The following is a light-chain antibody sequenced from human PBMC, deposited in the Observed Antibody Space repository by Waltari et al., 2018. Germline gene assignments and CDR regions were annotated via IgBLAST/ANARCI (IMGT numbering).Light chain of an antibody. CDR3: GTWDSSLSSWV. Sequence: QSVLPQPPSVSAAPGQKVTISCSGSGSNIGNNYVSWYQQLPGTAPKLLIYDNNKRPSGIPDRFSGSKSGTSATLGITGLQTGDEADYYCGTWDSSLSSWVFGGGTKLTVL. CDR2: DNN. J-gene: IGLJ3*02. V-gene: IGLV1-51*01. CDR1: GSNIGNNY.